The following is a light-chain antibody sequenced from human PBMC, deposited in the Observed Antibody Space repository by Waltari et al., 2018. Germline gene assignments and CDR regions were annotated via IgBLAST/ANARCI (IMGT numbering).Light chain of an antibody. V-gene: IGLV1-40*01. CDR2: GDY. CDR1: SSNIGAGSD. CDR3: QSYDSSLSAYVV. J-gene: IGLJ2*01. Sequence: QSVLTQPPSVSGAPRQRVTISCPGSSSNIGAGSDVHWYQQLPGTAPKLLIYGDYNRPSGVPDRFSGSKSGTSASLAITGLQAEDEANYYCQSYDSSLSAYVVFGGGTKLTVL.